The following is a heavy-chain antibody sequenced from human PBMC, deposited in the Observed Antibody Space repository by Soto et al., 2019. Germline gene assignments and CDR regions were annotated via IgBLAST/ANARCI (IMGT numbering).Heavy chain of an antibody. CDR3: AREHSSSWRFDY. J-gene: IGHJ4*02. V-gene: IGHV1-8*01. CDR1: AYTFTSYD. Sequence: QVQLVQSGAEVKKHGASVKVSCKASAYTFTSYDINWVRQATGQGLEWMGWMNPNSGNTGYAQKFQGRVTMTRNTSISTAYMELSSLRSEDTAVYYCAREHSSSWRFDYWGQGTLVTVSS. CDR2: MNPNSGNT. D-gene: IGHD6-13*01.